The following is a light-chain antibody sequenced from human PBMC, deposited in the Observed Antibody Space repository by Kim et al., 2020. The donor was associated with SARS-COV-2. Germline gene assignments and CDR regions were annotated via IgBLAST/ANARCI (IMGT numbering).Light chain of an antibody. V-gene: IGKV3D-7*01. CDR1: QSVSSSY. CDR3: QQDYNLPPWT. J-gene: IGKJ1*01. CDR2: GAS. Sequence: PGERVTLSCRASQSVSSSYLTWYQQKPGQAPRLLLYGASTRATSIPARFSGSGSGTDFTLTISSLQPEDFAVYYCQQDYNLPPWTFGQGTKVDIK.